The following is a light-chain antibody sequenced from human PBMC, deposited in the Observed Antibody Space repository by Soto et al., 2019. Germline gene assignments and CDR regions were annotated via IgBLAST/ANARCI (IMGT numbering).Light chain of an antibody. CDR1: QSLLHSNGYTY. V-gene: IGKV2-28*01. CDR2: WGS. Sequence: DIVMTQSPLSLPVTPGEPASISCRSSQSLLHSNGYTYLDWYLQKPGQSPQLLIYWGSNRASAVPDRFSGSGSGTDFTLKISRVEAEDVGVYYCMQALQTPLTFGPGTKEDIK. CDR3: MQALQTPLT. J-gene: IGKJ3*01.